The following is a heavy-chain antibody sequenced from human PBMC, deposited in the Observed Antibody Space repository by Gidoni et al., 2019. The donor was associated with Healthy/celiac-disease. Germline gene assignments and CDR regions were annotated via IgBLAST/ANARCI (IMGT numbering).Heavy chain of an antibody. J-gene: IGHJ3*02. V-gene: IGHV3-30*03. Sequence: QVQLVESGGGVVQPGRSLTLSCEASGSTFSSYGMHWVRQAPGKGLEWVAVISYDGSNKYYADSVKGRFTISRDNSKNTLYLQMNSLRAEDTAVYYCARWDTMPYAFDIWGQGTMVTVSS. CDR1: GSTFSSYG. CDR3: ARWDTMPYAFDI. D-gene: IGHD2-2*01. CDR2: ISYDGSNK.